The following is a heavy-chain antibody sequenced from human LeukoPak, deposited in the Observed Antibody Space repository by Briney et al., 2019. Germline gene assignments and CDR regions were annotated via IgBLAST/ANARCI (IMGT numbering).Heavy chain of an antibody. D-gene: IGHD2-15*01. Sequence: ASVKVSCKASGYTFNKQALNWVRQAPGQGLEWMGWITTDTGSPRYAQGFTGRFVFSLDTSVTTAYLQITSLEAEDTAMYYCARAARYCSGGTCSSPRTFDFWGQGTMVTVS. J-gene: IGHJ3*01. CDR2: ITTDTGSP. CDR3: ARAARYCSGGTCSSPRTFDF. CDR1: GYTFNKQA. V-gene: IGHV7-4-1*02.